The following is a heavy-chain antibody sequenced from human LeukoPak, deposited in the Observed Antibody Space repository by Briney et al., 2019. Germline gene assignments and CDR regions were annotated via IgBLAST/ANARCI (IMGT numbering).Heavy chain of an antibody. CDR1: GGTFSSYA. CDR3: ARDPDPYDSSGY. CDR2: IIPIFGTA. V-gene: IGHV1-69*05. Sequence: SVKVSCKASGGTFSSYAISWGRQAPGQGLEWMGRIIPIFGTANYAQKFQGRVTITTDESTSTAYMELSSLRSEDTAVYYCARDPDPYDSSGYWGQGTLVTVSS. J-gene: IGHJ4*02. D-gene: IGHD3-22*01.